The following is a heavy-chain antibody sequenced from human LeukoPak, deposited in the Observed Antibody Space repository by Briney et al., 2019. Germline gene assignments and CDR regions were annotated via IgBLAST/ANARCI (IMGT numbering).Heavy chain of an antibody. D-gene: IGHD5-18*01. Sequence: GGSLRLSRAASGFTVSSNYMSWVRQAPGKGLEWVSVIYSGGSTYYADSVKGRFTISRDNSKNALYLQMNSLRAEDTAVYYCARARTGYSYGFDYWGQGTLVTVSS. V-gene: IGHV3-53*01. J-gene: IGHJ4*02. CDR2: IYSGGST. CDR1: GFTVSSNY. CDR3: ARARTGYSYGFDY.